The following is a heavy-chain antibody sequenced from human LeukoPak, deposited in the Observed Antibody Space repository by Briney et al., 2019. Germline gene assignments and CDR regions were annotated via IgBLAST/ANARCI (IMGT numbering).Heavy chain of an antibody. V-gene: IGHV4-34*01. D-gene: IGHD2-2*01. CDR3: ARGTDCSSTSCYDPKEYYFDY. Sequence: SETLSLTCAVYGGSFSGYYWSWIRQPPGKGLEWIGEINHSGSTNYNPSLKSRVTISVDTSKTQFSLKLSSVTAADTAVYYCARGTDCSSTSCYDPKEYYFDYWGQGTLVTVSS. J-gene: IGHJ4*02. CDR1: GGSFSGYY. CDR2: INHSGST.